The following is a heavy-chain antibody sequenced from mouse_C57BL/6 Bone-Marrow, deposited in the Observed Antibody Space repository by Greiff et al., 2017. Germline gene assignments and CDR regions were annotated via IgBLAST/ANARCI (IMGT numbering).Heavy chain of an antibody. Sequence: LQESGAELVRPGASVTLSCKASGYTFTDYEMHWVKQTPGHGLEWIGAIDPNTGGTAYNQKFKGKAILTADKSSSTAYMELRSLTSEDSAVYYCTRREGLLLDYWGKGTTLTVSS. D-gene: IGHD2-3*01. CDR1: GYTFTDYE. J-gene: IGHJ2*01. CDR3: TRREGLLLDY. CDR2: IDPNTGGT. V-gene: IGHV1-15*01.